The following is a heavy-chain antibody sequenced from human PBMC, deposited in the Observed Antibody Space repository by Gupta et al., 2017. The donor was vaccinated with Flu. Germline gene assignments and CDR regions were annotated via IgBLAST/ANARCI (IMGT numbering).Heavy chain of an antibody. J-gene: IGHJ4*02. V-gene: IGHV4-34*01. CDR1: YY. CDR2: ISTSGTT. D-gene: IGHD3-22*01. Sequence: YYWGWIRQTPGKGLEWIGEISTSGTTKYNPSRVRRVIISVDTSNSQVSLRLTSLKEEDQEVYYCARVGGTDRSRSGFLLDWVQGTLVTV. CDR3: ARVGGTDRSRSGFLLD.